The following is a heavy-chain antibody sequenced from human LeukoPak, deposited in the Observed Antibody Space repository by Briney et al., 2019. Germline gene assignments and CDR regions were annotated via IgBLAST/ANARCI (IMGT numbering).Heavy chain of an antibody. D-gene: IGHD3-10*01. V-gene: IGHV3-66*01. J-gene: IGHJ4*02. CDR3: ASRKGRH. CDR1: GFTFISNN. Sequence: GGSRNFSCAASGFTFISNNMSWVRQAPGKGLEWVSVIYSGGSTYYADSVKGRFTISRDNSKNTLYLQMNSLRAEDTAVYYCASRKGRHWGQGTLVTVSS. CDR2: IYSGGST.